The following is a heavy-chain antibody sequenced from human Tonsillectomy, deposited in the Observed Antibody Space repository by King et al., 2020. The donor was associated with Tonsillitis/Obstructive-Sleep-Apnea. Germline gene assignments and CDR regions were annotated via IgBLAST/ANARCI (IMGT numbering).Heavy chain of an antibody. CDR3: AKGIRGGIAVAGVDY. CDR1: GFTFDDYT. D-gene: IGHD6-19*01. Sequence: VQLVESGGVVVQPGGSLRLSCAASGFTFDDYTMHWVRQAPGKGLEWVSLISWDGGSTYYADSVKGRFTIPRDNSKNSLYLQMNSLRTEDTALYYCAKGIRGGIAVAGVDYWGQGTLVTVSS. V-gene: IGHV3-43*01. CDR2: ISWDGGST. J-gene: IGHJ4*02.